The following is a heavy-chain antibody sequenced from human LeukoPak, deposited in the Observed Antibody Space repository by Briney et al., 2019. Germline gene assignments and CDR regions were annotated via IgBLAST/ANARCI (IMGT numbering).Heavy chain of an antibody. Sequence: ASVKVSCKASGYTFTGYYMHWVRQAPGQGLEWMGWINPNSGGTNYAQKFQGWVTMTRDTSISTAYMELSRLRSDDTAVYYCARGVVGTIFSRRYYFDYWGQGTLVTVSS. CDR1: GYTFTGYY. V-gene: IGHV1-2*04. J-gene: IGHJ4*02. D-gene: IGHD5-12*01. CDR3: ARGVVGTIFSRRYYFDY. CDR2: INPNSGGT.